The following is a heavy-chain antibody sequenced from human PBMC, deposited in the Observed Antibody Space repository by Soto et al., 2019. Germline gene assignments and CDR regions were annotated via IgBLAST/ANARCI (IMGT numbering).Heavy chain of an antibody. CDR2: ISAYNGNT. CDR3: ALIPDYDFWSGPDAFDI. J-gene: IGHJ3*02. D-gene: IGHD3-3*01. CDR1: GYTFTSYG. V-gene: IGHV1-18*01. Sequence: ASVKVSCKASGYTFTSYGISWVRQAPGQGLEWMGWISAYNGNTNYAQKLQGRVTITTDTSTSTAYMELRSLRSDDTAVYYCALIPDYDFWSGPDAFDIWGQGTMVTVSS.